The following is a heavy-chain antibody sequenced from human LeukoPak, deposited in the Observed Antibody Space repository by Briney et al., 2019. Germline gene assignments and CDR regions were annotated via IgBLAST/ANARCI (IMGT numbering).Heavy chain of an antibody. D-gene: IGHD3-16*01. Sequence: GSLRLSCAASGFTFSSYWMNWVRQAPGKGLEWVSYISSSSSYIYYADSVKGRFTISRDNAKNSLYLQMNSLRAEDTAVYYCARAGGWGPNYYYYYMDVWGKGTTVTVSS. CDR1: GFTFSSYW. CDR3: ARAGGWGPNYYYYYMDV. CDR2: ISSSSSYI. J-gene: IGHJ6*03. V-gene: IGHV3-21*05.